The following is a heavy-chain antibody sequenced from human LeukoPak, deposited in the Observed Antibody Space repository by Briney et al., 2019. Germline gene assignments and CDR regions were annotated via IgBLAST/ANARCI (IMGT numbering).Heavy chain of an antibody. CDR1: GGSFSGYY. J-gene: IGHJ6*03. Sequence: PSETLSLTCAVYGGSFSGYYWSWIRQPPGKGLEWIGSIYYSGSTYYNPSLKSRVTISVDTSKNQSSLKLSSVTAADTAVYYCARDSGSYYVSYYYYYMDVWGKGTTVTVSS. CDR2: IYYSGST. D-gene: IGHD1-26*01. CDR3: ARDSGSYYVSYYYYYMDV. V-gene: IGHV4-34*01.